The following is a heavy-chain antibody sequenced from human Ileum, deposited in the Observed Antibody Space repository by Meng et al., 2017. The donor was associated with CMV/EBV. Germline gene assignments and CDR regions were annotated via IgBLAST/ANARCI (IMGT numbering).Heavy chain of an antibody. V-gene: IGHV3-74*01. CDR2: INNDGSTT. D-gene: IGHD1-26*01. Sequence: GESLKISCAVSGFTFSNFWMHWVRQGPGQGLVWLSRINNDGSTTTYADSVTGRFTMSRDNAKNTVYLQMNSLSAEDTGVYYCARAPPYSVSPPDYWGQGKQVT. CDR1: GFTFSNFW. J-gene: IGHJ4*02. CDR3: ARAPPYSVSPPDY.